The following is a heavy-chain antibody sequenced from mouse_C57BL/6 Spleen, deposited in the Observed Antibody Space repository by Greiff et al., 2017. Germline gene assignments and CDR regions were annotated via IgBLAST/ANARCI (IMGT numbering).Heavy chain of an antibody. Sequence: QVQLQQSGPELVKPGASVKISCKASGYAFSSSWMNWVKQRPGKGLEWIGRIYPGDGDTNYNGKFKGKATLTADKSSSTAYMQPSSLTSEDSAVYFCARERTYGHYAMDYWGQGTSVTVSS. V-gene: IGHV1-82*01. CDR2: IYPGDGDT. CDR1: GYAFSSSW. CDR3: ARERTYGHYAMDY. J-gene: IGHJ4*01. D-gene: IGHD1-2*01.